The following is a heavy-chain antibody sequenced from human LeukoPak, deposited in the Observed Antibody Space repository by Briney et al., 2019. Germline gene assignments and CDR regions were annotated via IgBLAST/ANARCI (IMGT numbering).Heavy chain of an antibody. V-gene: IGHV1-18*04. CDR3: ARDPGIAAAGPFDY. CDR2: ISAYNGNT. D-gene: IGHD6-13*01. CDR1: GYTFTSYY. Sequence: GASVKVSCKASGYTFTSYYMHWVRQAPGQGLEWMGWISAYNGNTNYAQKLQGRVTMTTDTSTSTAYMELRSLRSDDTAVYYCARDPGIAAAGPFDYWGQGTLVTVSS. J-gene: IGHJ4*02.